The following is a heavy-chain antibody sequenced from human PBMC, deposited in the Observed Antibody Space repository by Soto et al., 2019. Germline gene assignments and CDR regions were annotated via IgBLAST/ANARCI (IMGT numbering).Heavy chain of an antibody. CDR3: AREGLNPLIAAAGRFDY. D-gene: IGHD6-13*01. V-gene: IGHV3-30-3*01. CDR2: ISYDGSNK. J-gene: IGHJ4*02. Sequence: QVQLVESGGGVVQPGRSLRLSCAASGFTFSSYAMHWVRQAPGKGLEWVAVISYDGSNKYYADSVKGRFTISRDNSKNTLYLQMNSLRAEDTAVYYCAREGLNPLIAAAGRFDYWGQGTLVTVSS. CDR1: GFTFSSYA.